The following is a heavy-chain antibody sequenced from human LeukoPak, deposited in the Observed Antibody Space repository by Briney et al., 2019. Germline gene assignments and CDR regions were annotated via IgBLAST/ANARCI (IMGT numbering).Heavy chain of an antibody. CDR3: ARGSTMIVVDGFDY. V-gene: IGHV4-59*01. Sequence: SETLSLTCTVSGGSISSYYWSWIRQPPGKGLEWIGYIYYSGSTNYNPSLKSRVTISVDTSKNQFSLKLNSVTAADTAVYYCARGSTMIVVDGFDYWGQGTLVTVSS. D-gene: IGHD3-22*01. CDR1: GGSISSYY. CDR2: IYYSGST. J-gene: IGHJ4*02.